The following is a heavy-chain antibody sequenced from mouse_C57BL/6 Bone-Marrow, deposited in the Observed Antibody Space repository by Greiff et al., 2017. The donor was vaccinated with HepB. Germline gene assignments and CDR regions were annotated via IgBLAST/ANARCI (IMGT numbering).Heavy chain of an antibody. Sequence: VQGVESGAELVKPGASVKMSCKASGYTFTTYPIEWMKQNHGKSLEWIGNFHPYNDDTKYNEKFKGKATLTVEKSSSTVYLELSRLTSDDSAVYYCARRYSNNYYAMDYWGQGTSVTVSS. D-gene: IGHD2-5*01. CDR1: GYTFTTYP. CDR3: ARRYSNNYYAMDY. J-gene: IGHJ4*01. V-gene: IGHV1-47*01. CDR2: FHPYNDDT.